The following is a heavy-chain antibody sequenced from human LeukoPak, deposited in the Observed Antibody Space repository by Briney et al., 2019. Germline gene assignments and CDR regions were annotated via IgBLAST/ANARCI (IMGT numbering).Heavy chain of an antibody. CDR1: GGSINNYY. CDR2: IYYSGST. V-gene: IGHV4-59*08. J-gene: IGHJ5*02. CDR3: ARHYGP. Sequence: SETLSLTCTVSGGSINNYYWNWIRQPPGKELEWIGCIYYSGSTNYNPSLKSRVTISVDTSKNQFSLKLNSVTAADTAMYYCARHYGPWGQGTLVTVSS. D-gene: IGHD3-10*01.